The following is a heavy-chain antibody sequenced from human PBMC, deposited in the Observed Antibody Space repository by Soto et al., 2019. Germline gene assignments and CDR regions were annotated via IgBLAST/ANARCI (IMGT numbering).Heavy chain of an antibody. D-gene: IGHD5-18*01. CDR1: GFSLSTSGVG. J-gene: IGHJ4*02. Sequence: SGPTLVNPTQTLTLTCTFSGFSLSTSGVGVGWIRQPPGKALEWLALIYWDDAKRYSPSLKNRLTITKDTSKNQVVLTMTNIDPVDTATYYCAHRRRGYSYGYYFDYWGQGTLVTVSS. CDR2: IYWDDAK. CDR3: AHRRRGYSYGYYFDY. V-gene: IGHV2-5*02.